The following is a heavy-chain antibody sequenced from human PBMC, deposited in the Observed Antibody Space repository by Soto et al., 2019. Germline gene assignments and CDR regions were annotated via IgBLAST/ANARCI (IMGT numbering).Heavy chain of an antibody. V-gene: IGHV3-23*01. J-gene: IGHJ3*02. CDR3: AKDRTMARGIRAFDI. CDR2: ISDSADSA. D-gene: IGHD3-10*01. CDR1: GFTFRIYA. Sequence: EVQLLESGGGLVQPGGSLRLSCAASGFTFRIYAMSWVRQVPGKGLEWVSTISDSADSAYYADSVKGRFTISRDNSKNTLYLQMTSLRADDTAVYYCAKDRTMARGIRAFDIWGQGTTVTISS.